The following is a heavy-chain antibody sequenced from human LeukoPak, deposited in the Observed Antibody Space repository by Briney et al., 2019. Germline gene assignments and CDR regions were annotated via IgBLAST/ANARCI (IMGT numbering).Heavy chain of an antibody. Sequence: GGSLRLSCAASGFTFSRYGIHWVRQPPGKGLEWVAVISYDGTDKYYADSVKGRFTISRDNSKSTLYLQMDSLRAEDTAVYYCASPNSMAGTHYFHYWGQGTLVTVSS. J-gene: IGHJ4*02. CDR2: ISYDGTDK. V-gene: IGHV3-30*03. CDR3: ASPNSMAGTHYFHY. D-gene: IGHD6-19*01. CDR1: GFTFSRYG.